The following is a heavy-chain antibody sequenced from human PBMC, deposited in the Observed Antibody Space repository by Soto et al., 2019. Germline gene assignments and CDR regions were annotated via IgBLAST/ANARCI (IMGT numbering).Heavy chain of an antibody. D-gene: IGHD1-26*01. CDR3: SRYRGGSFDFDY. J-gene: IGHJ4*02. CDR2: ISYRGST. V-gene: IGHV4-59*01. CDR1: GGSISSYY. Sequence: QVQLQESGPGLVKPSETLSLTCTVSGGSISSYYWSWIRQPPGKGLEWFGDISYRGSTNYNPSLKSRVTISVDTVKNQFSLMLSSVTAAGTAVYYCSRYRGGSFDFDYWCQRTLVSVSS.